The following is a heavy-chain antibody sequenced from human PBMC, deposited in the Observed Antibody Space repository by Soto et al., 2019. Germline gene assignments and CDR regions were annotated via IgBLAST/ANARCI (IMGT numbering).Heavy chain of an antibody. CDR2: IYTSATT. CDR1: GDSISTVDYF. Sequence: PSETLSLTCSVSGDSISTVDYFWAWIRQPPGQALEYIGYIYTSATTYYNPSFEGRVAISLDTSKSHFSLNVTSVTAADTAVYFCARGRYCLTGRCFPNWFDPWGQGTLVTVSS. V-gene: IGHV4-30-4*01. CDR3: ARGRYCLTGRCFPNWFDP. J-gene: IGHJ5*02. D-gene: IGHD2-15*01.